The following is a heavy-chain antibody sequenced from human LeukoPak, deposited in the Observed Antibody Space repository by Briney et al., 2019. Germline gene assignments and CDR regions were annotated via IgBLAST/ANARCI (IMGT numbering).Heavy chain of an antibody. J-gene: IGHJ6*03. Sequence: SETLSLTCTVSGGSISSYYWSWIRQPPGKGLEWIGYIYYSGSTNYNPSLKSRVTISVDTSKNQFSLKLSSVTAADTAVYYCARGIVVVVAATHYYYYHMDVWGKGTTVTVSS. CDR3: ARGIVVVVAATHYYYYHMDV. V-gene: IGHV4-59*01. D-gene: IGHD2-15*01. CDR2: IYYSGST. CDR1: GGSISSYY.